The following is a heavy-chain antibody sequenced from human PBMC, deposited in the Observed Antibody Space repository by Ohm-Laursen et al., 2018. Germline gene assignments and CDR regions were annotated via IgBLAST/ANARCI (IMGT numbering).Heavy chain of an antibody. V-gene: IGHV1-18*01. CDR3: ANGLESLNW. D-gene: IGHD3/OR15-3a*01. Sequence: ASVKVSCKATGPTFISYGINWVRQAPGQGLEWIGWVSVYNGDTMYAKRVQGRVTMTRDISTSTAFMELRSLRSDDTAVYYCANGLESLNWWGHGTLVTVSA. CDR2: VSVYNGDT. CDR1: GPTFISYG. J-gene: IGHJ4*01.